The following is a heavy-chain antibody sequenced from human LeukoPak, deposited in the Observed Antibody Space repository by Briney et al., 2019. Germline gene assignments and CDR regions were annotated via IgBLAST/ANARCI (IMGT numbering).Heavy chain of an antibody. D-gene: IGHD6-19*01. CDR3: ARDMYSSGWYSGSDY. CDR2: IYYSGST. J-gene: IGHJ4*02. V-gene: IGHV4-59*01. CDR1: GGSISSYY. Sequence: TLSLTCTFSGGSISSYYWSWIRQPPGKGLEWIGYIYYSGSTNYNPSLKSRVTISVDTSKNQFSLKLSSVTAADTAVYYCARDMYSSGWYSGSDYWGQGTLVTVSS.